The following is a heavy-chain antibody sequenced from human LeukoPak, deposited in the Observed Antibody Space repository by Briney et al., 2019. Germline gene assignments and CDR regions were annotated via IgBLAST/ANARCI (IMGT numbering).Heavy chain of an antibody. Sequence: KAGGSLRLSCAASGFTFSSYAMSWVRQAPGKGLEWVSTISNNDGSTYYADSVKGRFTISRDNSKNTLYLQIYTLTADDTAIYYCAKATGNLGNWGQGTQVTVSS. D-gene: IGHD1-1*01. V-gene: IGHV3-23*01. CDR2: ISNNDGST. CDR3: AKATGNLGN. CDR1: GFTFSSYA. J-gene: IGHJ4*02.